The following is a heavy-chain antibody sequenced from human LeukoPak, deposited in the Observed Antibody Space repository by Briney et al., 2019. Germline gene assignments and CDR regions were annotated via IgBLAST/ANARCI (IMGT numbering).Heavy chain of an antibody. CDR3: ARHLDSWSGYLWFDP. D-gene: IGHD3-3*01. V-gene: IGHV4-59*08. CDR1: GASVTSYW. J-gene: IGHJ5*02. CDR2: FYHSGST. Sequence: PSETLSLTCTVSGASVTSYWWSWFRQPPGKGLEWIGYFYHSGSTNYNPSLKSRVTISVDTSKNQFSLKLSSVTAADTAVYYCARHLDSWSGYLWFDPWGQGTLVTVSS.